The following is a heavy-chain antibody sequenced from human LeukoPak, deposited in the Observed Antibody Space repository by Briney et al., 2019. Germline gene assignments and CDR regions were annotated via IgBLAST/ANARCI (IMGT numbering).Heavy chain of an antibody. CDR2: IYHSGST. CDR1: GGSISSGGYS. V-gene: IGHV4-30-2*02. Sequence: PSQTLSLTCAVSGGSISSGGYSWSWIRQPPGKGLEWIGYIYHSGSTYYNPSLKSRVTISVDRSENQFSLKLSSVTAADTAVYYCARQDYFDYWGQGTLVTVSS. CDR3: ARQDYFDY. J-gene: IGHJ4*02.